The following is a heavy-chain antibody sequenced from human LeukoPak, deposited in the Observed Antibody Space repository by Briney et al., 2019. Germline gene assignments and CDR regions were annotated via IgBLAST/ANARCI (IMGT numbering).Heavy chain of an antibody. V-gene: IGHV3-7*03. CDR3: ARDMSITTVRGVIILDAFDI. Sequence: PGGSLRLSCAASGFTFGNYWMTWVRQAPGKGLECVAYIKQDGSEKYFLDSVKGRFTISRDNAKNSLYLQMNSLRAEDTAVYYCARDMSITTVRGVIILDAFDIWGQGTMVTVSS. D-gene: IGHD3-10*01. CDR2: IKQDGSEK. J-gene: IGHJ3*02. CDR1: GFTFGNYW.